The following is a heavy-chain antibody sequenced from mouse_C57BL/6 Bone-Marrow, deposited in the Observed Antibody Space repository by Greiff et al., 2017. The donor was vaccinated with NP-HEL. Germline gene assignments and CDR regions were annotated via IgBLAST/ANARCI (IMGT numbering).Heavy chain of an antibody. D-gene: IGHD3-3*01. V-gene: IGHV5-12*01. J-gene: IGHJ4*01. CDR3: ARLLTEGHAMDY. CDR2: ISNGGGST. CDR1: GFTFSDYY. Sequence: EVKLVESGGGLVQPGGSLKLSCAASGFTFSDYYMYWVRQTPEKRLEWVAYISNGGGSTYYPDTVKGRFTISRDNAKNTLYLQMSRLKSEDTAMYYCARLLTEGHAMDYWGQGTSVTVSS.